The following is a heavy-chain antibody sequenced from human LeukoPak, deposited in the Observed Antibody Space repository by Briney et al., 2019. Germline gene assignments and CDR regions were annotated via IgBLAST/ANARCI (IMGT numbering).Heavy chain of an antibody. D-gene: IGHD5-18*01. Sequence: ASVKVSCKASGGTFSSYAISWVRQAPGQGLEWMGGIIPIFGTANYAQKFQGRVTITADESTSTAYMELSSLRSEDTAVYYCARGGYEYSYGLRVDYWGQGTLVTVST. CDR2: IIPIFGTA. V-gene: IGHV1-69*13. J-gene: IGHJ4*02. CDR3: ARGGYEYSYGLRVDY. CDR1: GGTFSSYA.